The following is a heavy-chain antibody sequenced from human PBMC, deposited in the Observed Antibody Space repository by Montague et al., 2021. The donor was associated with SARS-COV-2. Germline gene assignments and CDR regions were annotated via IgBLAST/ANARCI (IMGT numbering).Heavy chain of an antibody. Sequence: CAISGDSVAIDTAARNWIKQSPAIGPEWQGRTYYRSKWYYDYAVSVKSRMTISPDTSKNQFSLQLSSVTPEDRAVYYCARDPRYSLSWSFDYWGQGTLANVSS. CDR3: ARDPRYSLSWSFDY. D-gene: IGHD6-13*01. V-gene: IGHV6-1*01. CDR1: GDSVAIDTAA. J-gene: IGHJ4*02. CDR2: TYYRSKWYY.